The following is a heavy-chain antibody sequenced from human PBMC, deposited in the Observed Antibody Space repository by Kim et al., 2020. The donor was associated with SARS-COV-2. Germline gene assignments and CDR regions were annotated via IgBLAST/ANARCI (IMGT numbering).Heavy chain of an antibody. J-gene: IGHJ6*02. CDR3: ARGVWSYMMNGMDV. D-gene: IGHD3-10*01. CDR1: GYTFTGYY. CDR2: INPNSGGT. V-gene: IGHV1-2*02. Sequence: ASVKVSCKASGYTFTGYYMHWVRQAPGQGLEWMGWINPNSGGTNYAQKFQGRVTMTRDTSISTAYMELSRLRSDDTAVYYCARGVWSYMMNGMDVWGQGTTVTVSS.